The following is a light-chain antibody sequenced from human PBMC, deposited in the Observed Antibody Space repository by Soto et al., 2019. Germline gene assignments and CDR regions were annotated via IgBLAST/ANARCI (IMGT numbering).Light chain of an antibody. CDR3: SSYAGSNNV. J-gene: IGLJ1*01. CDR1: SSDVGGYNY. CDR2: DVS. Sequence: QCVLTQPPSASGSPGQSVTISSTGTSSDVGGYNYVSWYQQHPGKAPKLMIYDVSKRPSGVPDRFSGSKSGNTASLTVSGLQAEDEADYYCSSYAGSNNVFGTGTKVTVL. V-gene: IGLV2-8*01.